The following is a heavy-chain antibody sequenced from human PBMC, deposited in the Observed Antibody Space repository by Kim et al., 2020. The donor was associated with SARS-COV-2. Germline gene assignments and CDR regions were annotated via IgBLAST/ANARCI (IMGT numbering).Heavy chain of an antibody. D-gene: IGHD3-10*01. CDR2: ISSSGSTI. CDR3: ARVGMVQGVSPWFDP. CDR1: GFTFSDYY. J-gene: IGHJ5*02. Sequence: GGSLRLSCAASGFTFSDYYMSWIRQAPGKGLEWVSYISSSGSTIYYADSVKGRFTISRDNAKNSLYLQMNSLRAEDTAVYYCARVGMVQGVSPWFDPWGQEPWSPSPQ. V-gene: IGHV3-11*01.